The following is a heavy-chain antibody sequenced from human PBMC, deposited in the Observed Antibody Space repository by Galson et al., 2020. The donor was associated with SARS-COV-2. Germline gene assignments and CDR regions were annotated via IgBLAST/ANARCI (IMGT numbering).Heavy chain of an antibody. J-gene: IGHJ4*02. CDR3: AKDQGLAVAGTTYYFDY. CDR1: GFTFSSYG. CDR2: IWYAGSNK. V-gene: IGHV3-33*06. D-gene: IGHD6-19*01. Sequence: AGSLTLSCAASGFTFSSYGMPWVRQAPGKGLEWVAVIWYAGSNKYYAASVKRRFTISRDNSKNTLYLQMNSLRAEDTAVYYCAKDQGLAVAGTTYYFDYWGRGTLVTVSS.